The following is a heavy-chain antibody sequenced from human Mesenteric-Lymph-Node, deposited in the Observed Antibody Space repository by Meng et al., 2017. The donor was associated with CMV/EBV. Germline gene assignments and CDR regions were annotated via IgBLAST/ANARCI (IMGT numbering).Heavy chain of an antibody. J-gene: IGHJ3*02. Sequence: GGSLRLSCAASGFSFTDYDIHWVRQVIGKGLEWVSGTGGAGDTYYADSVKGRFIVSTEDAKNSLFLQMDGLRAGDTAVYYCARSTGFWRGDAFDIWGQGTMVT. V-gene: IGHV3-13*01. D-gene: IGHD3-3*01. CDR2: TGGAGDT. CDR1: GFSFTDYD. CDR3: ARSTGFWRGDAFDI.